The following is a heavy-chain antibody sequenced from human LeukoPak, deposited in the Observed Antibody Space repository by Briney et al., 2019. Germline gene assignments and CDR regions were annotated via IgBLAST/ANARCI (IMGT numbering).Heavy chain of an antibody. CDR3: ARERRGIAARNFDY. J-gene: IGHJ4*02. CDR1: GFTFSSYS. Sequence: GGSLRLSCAASGFTFSSYSMNWVRQAPGKGLEWVSSISSSSSTIYYADSVKGRFTISRDNAKNSLYLQMNSLRAEDTAVYYCARERRGIAARNFDYWGQGTLVTVSS. CDR2: ISSSSSTI. V-gene: IGHV3-48*01. D-gene: IGHD6-6*01.